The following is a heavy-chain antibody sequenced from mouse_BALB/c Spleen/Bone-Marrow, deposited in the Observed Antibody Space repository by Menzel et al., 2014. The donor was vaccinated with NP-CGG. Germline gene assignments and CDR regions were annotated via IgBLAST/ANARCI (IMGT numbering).Heavy chain of an antibody. D-gene: IGHD1-1*01. Sequence: DVMLVESGGGLVQPGGSLRLSCATSGFTFTDYYMSWVRQPPGKALEWLGFIRNKATGYTTEYSTSMKGRFTISRDNSQSILYLQMNTLRAEDSATYYCARDRNFGSSWYFDVWGAGTTVTVSS. CDR3: ARDRNFGSSWYFDV. CDR1: GFTFTDYY. J-gene: IGHJ1*01. CDR2: IRNKATGYTT. V-gene: IGHV7-3*02.